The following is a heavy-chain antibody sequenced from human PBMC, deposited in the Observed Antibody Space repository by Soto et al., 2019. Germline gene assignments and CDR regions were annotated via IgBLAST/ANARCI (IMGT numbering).Heavy chain of an antibody. CDR2: ISSSSSYT. CDR3: AGGGGGNTVVTPDY. D-gene: IGHD2-21*02. CDR1: GFTFSDYY. Sequence: QVQLVESGGGLVKPGGSLRLSCAASGFTFSDYYMSWIRQAPGKGLEWVSYISSSSSYTNYADSVKGRFTISRDNAKNSRYRQKNRLGGEDPGGYYWAGGGGGNTVVTPDYWGQGTLVTVSS. J-gene: IGHJ4*02. V-gene: IGHV3-11*05.